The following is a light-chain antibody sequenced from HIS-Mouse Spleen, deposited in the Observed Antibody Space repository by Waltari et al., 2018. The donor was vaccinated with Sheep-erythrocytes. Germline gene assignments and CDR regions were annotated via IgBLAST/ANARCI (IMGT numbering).Light chain of an antibody. J-gene: IGLJ1*01. V-gene: IGLV2-11*01. CDR3: CSYAGSYNHV. CDR1: SSDVGGYNY. Sequence: QSALTQPRSVSGSPGQSVTISCTVTSSDVGGYNYVPWYQPYPGKAPKLMIYDVSKRPSGVPDRFSGSKSGNTASLTISGLQAEDEADYYCCSYAGSYNHVFATGTKVTVL. CDR2: DVS.